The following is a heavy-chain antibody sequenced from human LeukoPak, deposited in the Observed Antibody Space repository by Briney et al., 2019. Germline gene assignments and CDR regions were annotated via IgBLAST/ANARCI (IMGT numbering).Heavy chain of an antibody. V-gene: IGHV4-34*01. CDR3: ARGYCSGGSCYFHYYYMDV. Sequence: SETLSLTCAVYGGSFSGYYWSWIRQPPGKGLEWIGEINHSGSTNYNPSLKSRVTISVDTSKNQFSLKLSSVTAAGTAVYYCARGYCSGGSCYFHYYYMDVWGKGTTVTVSS. CDR2: INHSGST. J-gene: IGHJ6*03. D-gene: IGHD2-15*01. CDR1: GGSFSGYY.